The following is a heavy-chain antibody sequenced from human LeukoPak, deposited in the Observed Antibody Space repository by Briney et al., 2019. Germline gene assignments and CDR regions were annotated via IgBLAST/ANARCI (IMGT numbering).Heavy chain of an antibody. CDR2: IYYSGST. Sequence: PSETLSLTCTASGGSISSYYWSWIRQPPGKGLEWIGYIYYSGSTNYNPSLKSRVTISVDTSKNQFSLKLSSVTAADTAVYYCARTLKDGYSGYDYPFDYWGQGTLVTVSS. CDR3: ARTLKDGYSGYDYPFDY. CDR1: GGSISSYY. J-gene: IGHJ4*02. V-gene: IGHV4-59*01. D-gene: IGHD5-12*01.